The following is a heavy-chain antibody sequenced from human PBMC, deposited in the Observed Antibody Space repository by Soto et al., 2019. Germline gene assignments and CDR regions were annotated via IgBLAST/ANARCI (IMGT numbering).Heavy chain of an antibody. Sequence: SETLSLTCAVYGGSISSNKWWSWVRQPPGKGLEWIGEIYHSGSTNYNPSLKSRVTISLDKSKNQFSLKLTSVTAAASAVYYCPGDDPIVVVPTSLGAMDVWGQGNTVTV. CDR2: IYHSGST. V-gene: IGHV4-4*02. CDR1: GGSISSNKW. J-gene: IGHJ6*02. CDR3: PGDDPIVVVPTSLGAMDV. D-gene: IGHD2-2*01.